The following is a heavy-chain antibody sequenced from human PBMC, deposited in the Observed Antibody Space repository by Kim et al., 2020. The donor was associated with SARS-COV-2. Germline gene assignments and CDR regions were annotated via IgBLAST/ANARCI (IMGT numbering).Heavy chain of an antibody. CDR3: TRGSAGSGYGWWFDP. J-gene: IGHJ5*02. D-gene: IGHD5-12*01. V-gene: IGHV3-74*01. Sequence: ADDVKGRFNVARDNAKNTLYLQMNSLRAEDTAVYYCTRGSAGSGYGWWFDPWGQGALVTVS.